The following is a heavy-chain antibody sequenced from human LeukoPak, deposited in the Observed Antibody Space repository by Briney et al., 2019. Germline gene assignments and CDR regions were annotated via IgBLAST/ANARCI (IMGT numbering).Heavy chain of an antibody. J-gene: IGHJ5*02. Sequence: WIRQPPGKGLEWMGIIYPGDSDTRYSPSFQGQVTISADKSISTAYLQWSSLKASDTAMYYCARLGPRVWGTFDPWGQGTLVTVSS. CDR2: IYPGDSDT. V-gene: IGHV5-51*01. D-gene: IGHD1-14*01. CDR3: ARLGPRVWGTFDP.